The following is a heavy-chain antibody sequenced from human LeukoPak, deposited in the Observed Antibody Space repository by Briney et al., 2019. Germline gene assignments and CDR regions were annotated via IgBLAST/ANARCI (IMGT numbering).Heavy chain of an antibody. Sequence: GASVKVSCKASGYTFTSYAMNWVRQAPGQGLEWMGWINTNTGNPTYAQGFTGRFVFSLDTSVSTAYLQISSLKAEDTAVYYCARGDLSSIAARLLDYWGQGTLVTVSS. J-gene: IGHJ4*02. V-gene: IGHV7-4-1*02. CDR1: GYTFTSYA. CDR2: INTNTGNP. CDR3: ARGDLSSIAARLLDY. D-gene: IGHD6-6*01.